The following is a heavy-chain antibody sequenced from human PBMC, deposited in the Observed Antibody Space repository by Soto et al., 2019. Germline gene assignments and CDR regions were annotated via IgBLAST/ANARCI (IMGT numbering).Heavy chain of an antibody. CDR3: ARARFQVLYGKPYFDS. Sequence: PSDTLSLTCTVSVGSITTGGSYWSWIRQHPGKGLEWIGNIYHSGNTYYNPSLKSRLTISVDTSKNHFSLMVDSVTAADTAVYYCARARFQVLYGKPYFDSWGQGTLVT. D-gene: IGHD2-2*02. V-gene: IGHV4-31*03. J-gene: IGHJ4*02. CDR2: IYHSGNT. CDR1: VGSITTGGSY.